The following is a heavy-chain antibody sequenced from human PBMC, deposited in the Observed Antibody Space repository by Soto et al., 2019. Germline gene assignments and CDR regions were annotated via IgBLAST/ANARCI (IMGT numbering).Heavy chain of an antibody. V-gene: IGHV4-59*01. CDR3: TRGSGDY. CDR2: IYYSGTT. Sequence: QVQLQESGPGLVKPSETLSLTCTVSGGSISTYYWSWIRQPPGRGLEWIGYIYYSGTTNYNPSLKRRVTISVDMSKNQFSLRLNSVTAADTAVYYCTRGSGDYWGQGALVTVSS. J-gene: IGHJ4*02. CDR1: GGSISTYY. D-gene: IGHD6-25*01.